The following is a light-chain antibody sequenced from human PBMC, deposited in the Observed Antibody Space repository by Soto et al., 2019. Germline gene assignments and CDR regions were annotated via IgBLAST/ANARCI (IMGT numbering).Light chain of an antibody. J-gene: IGKJ4*01. CDR2: AAS. CDR3: QKYHSAPLT. V-gene: IGKV1-27*01. Sequence: DIQLTQSPSSLSASVGESVTISCRASQTLRNYLAWYQQRPGKVPKLLISAASTLQSGVPSRFSGSGSGTDFTLTISSLQPEDAATYYCQKYHSAPLTFGGGTKVEIK. CDR1: QTLRNY.